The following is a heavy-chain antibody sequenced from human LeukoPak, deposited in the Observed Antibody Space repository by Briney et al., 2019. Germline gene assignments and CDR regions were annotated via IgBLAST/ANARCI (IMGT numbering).Heavy chain of an antibody. V-gene: IGHV1-8*03. Sequence: GASVKVSRKASGYTFTSYDINWVRQATGQGLEWTGWMNPNSGNTGYAQKFQGRVTITRNTSISTAYMELSSLRPEDTAVYYCARVGELLWFGEDAFDIWGQGTMVTVSS. CDR1: GYTFTSYD. J-gene: IGHJ3*02. CDR2: MNPNSGNT. CDR3: ARVGELLWFGEDAFDI. D-gene: IGHD3-10*01.